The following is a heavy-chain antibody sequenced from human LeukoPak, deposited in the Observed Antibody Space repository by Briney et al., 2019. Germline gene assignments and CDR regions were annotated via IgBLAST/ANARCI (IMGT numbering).Heavy chain of an antibody. CDR3: ARAGYCSSTSCYRGHYYYYYYMDV. D-gene: IGHD2-2*03. Sequence: GASVKVSCKPSGYTFTSYDINWVRQATGQGLEWMGWMNPNSGNTGYAQKFQGRVTMTRNTSISTAYMELSSLRSEDTAVYYCARAGYCSSTSCYRGHYYYYYYMDVWGKGTTVTVSS. V-gene: IGHV1-8*01. CDR1: GYTFTSYD. CDR2: MNPNSGNT. J-gene: IGHJ6*03.